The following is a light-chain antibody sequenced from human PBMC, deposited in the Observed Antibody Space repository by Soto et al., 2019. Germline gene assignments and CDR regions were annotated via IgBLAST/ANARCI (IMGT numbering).Light chain of an antibody. Sequence: QSALTQPASVSGSPGQSITISCTGTSSDVGGYNYVSWYQQHPGKAPKLMIYDVSNRPSGVSNRFSGSKSGNTASLTISGLQAEDEADYYCFSYTRSSPLMVFGGGTKLAVL. J-gene: IGLJ2*01. V-gene: IGLV2-14*01. CDR2: DVS. CDR3: FSYTRSSPLMV. CDR1: SSDVGGYNY.